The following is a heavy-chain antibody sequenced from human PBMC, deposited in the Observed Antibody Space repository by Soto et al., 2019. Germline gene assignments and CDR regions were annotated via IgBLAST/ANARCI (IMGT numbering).Heavy chain of an antibody. D-gene: IGHD6-6*01. V-gene: IGHV4-31*03. CDR3: ARGSFSSTSSWFDP. CDR2: IYFSGST. Sequence: PSETLSLTCTVSGGSITSGAYYWTWIRQPPGKGLEWIGYIYFSGSTYYNPSFRSRLTISVDTSKNQFSLKLNPVTAADTAVYYCARGSFSSTSSWFDPWGQGTLVTVSS. J-gene: IGHJ5*02. CDR1: GGSITSGAYY.